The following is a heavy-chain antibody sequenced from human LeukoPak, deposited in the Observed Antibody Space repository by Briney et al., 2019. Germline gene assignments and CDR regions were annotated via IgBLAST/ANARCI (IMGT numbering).Heavy chain of an antibody. CDR1: GGSISSYY. V-gene: IGHV4-59*12. Sequence: NPSETLSLTCTVSGGSISSYYWSWIRQPPGKGLEWIGYMYYSGTTTYSPALESRVTISLDTSKNQFSLKLSSVTAADTAVYYCARVTTVVTRYYYYYYYMDVWGKGTTVTVSS. CDR2: MYYSGTT. J-gene: IGHJ6*03. CDR3: ARVTTVVTRYYYYYYYMDV. D-gene: IGHD4-23*01.